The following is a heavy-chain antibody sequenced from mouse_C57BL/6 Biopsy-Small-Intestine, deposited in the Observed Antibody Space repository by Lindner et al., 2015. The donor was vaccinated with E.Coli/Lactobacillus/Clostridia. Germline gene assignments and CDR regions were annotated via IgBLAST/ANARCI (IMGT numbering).Heavy chain of an antibody. Sequence: SVKVSCKASGYTFTSYGISWVRQAPGQGPEWMGWISPYNGDTNYEGKFKGRVTMTKDTSTNTVFMELRSLTSEDTAVYFCARGMTGTWDYFRYWGQGTLVTVTS. J-gene: IGHJ4*01. D-gene: IGHD4-1*01. V-gene: IGHV1-53*01. CDR2: ISPYNGDT. CDR3: ARGMTGTWDYFRY. CDR1: GYTFTSYG.